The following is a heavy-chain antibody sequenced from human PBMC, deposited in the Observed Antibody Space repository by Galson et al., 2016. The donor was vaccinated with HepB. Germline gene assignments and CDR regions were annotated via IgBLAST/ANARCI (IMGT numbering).Heavy chain of an antibody. D-gene: IGHD3-3*01. Sequence: SLTCSVSGDSISSGSFYCNWIRQPAGKGLEWIGRIYTSGRTDYDPSLQTRVTMSVDTSKNQFSLKLTSVTAADTAVYYCAREPEWFLPRFDPWGQGTLVTVSS. V-gene: IGHV4-61*02. CDR1: GDSISSGSFY. CDR3: AREPEWFLPRFDP. CDR2: IYTSGRT. J-gene: IGHJ5*02.